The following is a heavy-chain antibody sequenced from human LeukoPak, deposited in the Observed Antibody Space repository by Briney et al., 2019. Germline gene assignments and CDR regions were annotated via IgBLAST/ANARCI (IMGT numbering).Heavy chain of an antibody. J-gene: IGHJ6*03. D-gene: IGHD2-2*02. CDR3: ARDPNTYYYYYYMDV. CDR1: GFTFSSYE. CDR2: ISSSSSYI. Sequence: GGSLRLSCAASGFTFSSYEMNWVRQAPGKGLEWVPSISSSSSYIYYADSVKGRFTISRDNAKNSLYLQMNSLRAEDTAVYYCARDPNTYYYYYYMDVWGKGTTVTVSS. V-gene: IGHV3-21*01.